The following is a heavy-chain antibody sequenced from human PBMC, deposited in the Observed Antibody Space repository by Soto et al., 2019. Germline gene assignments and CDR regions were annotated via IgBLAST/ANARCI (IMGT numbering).Heavy chain of an antibody. V-gene: IGHV3-7*03. Sequence: EVQLVESGGGLVQAGGSLRLSCVVSGFSFRDYWMTWVRLAPGKGLEWVANMNEDGSQKHYMDSVEGRFTIARDNAKNSVYLQVTSLRPDDTAIYYCASDKARRVDYWGQGTLVTVSS. CDR2: MNEDGSQK. D-gene: IGHD1-1*01. J-gene: IGHJ4*02. CDR3: ASDKARRVDY. CDR1: GFSFRDYW.